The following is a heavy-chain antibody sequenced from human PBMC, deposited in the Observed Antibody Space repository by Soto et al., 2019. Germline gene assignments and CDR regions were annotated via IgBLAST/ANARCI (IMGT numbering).Heavy chain of an antibody. D-gene: IGHD2-2*01. CDR1: GFTFSSYS. J-gene: IGHJ5*02. CDR3: ARASAVPAAPFRHWFDP. Sequence: GGSLRLSCAASGFTFSSYSMNWVRQAPGKGLEWVSYISSSSSTIYYADSVKGRFTISRDNAKNSLYLQMNSLRDEDTAVYYCARASAVPAAPFRHWFDPWGQEPWSPSPQ. V-gene: IGHV3-48*02. CDR2: ISSSSSTI.